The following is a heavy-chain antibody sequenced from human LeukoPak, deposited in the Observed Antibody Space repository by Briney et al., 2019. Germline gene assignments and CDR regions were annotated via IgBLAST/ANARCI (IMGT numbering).Heavy chain of an antibody. CDR2: ISSSGSTI. V-gene: IGHV3-11*04. D-gene: IGHD2-2*01. Sequence: PGGSLRLSCAASGFTFSDYYMSWIRQAPGKGLEWVSYISSSGSTIYYADSVKGRFIISRDNAKNSLYLQMNSLRAEDTAVYYCARWVCSSTSCYYFDYWGQGSLVVVSS. CDR3: ARWVCSSTSCYYFDY. CDR1: GFTFSDYY. J-gene: IGHJ4*02.